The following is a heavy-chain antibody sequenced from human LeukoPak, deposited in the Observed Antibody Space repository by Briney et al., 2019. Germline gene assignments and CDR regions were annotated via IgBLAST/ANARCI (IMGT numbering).Heavy chain of an antibody. Sequence: GGSLRLSCAASGFSFNNAWMSWVRQAPGKGLEWVGRIKDKSYGETTDYAAPVKGRFIISRDDSKNTPYLQMNSLKTEDTAVYYCTTDPPGAFDYWGQGALVTVSS. CDR2: IKDKSYGETT. D-gene: IGHD3-10*01. CDR1: GFSFNNAW. CDR3: TTDPPGAFDY. V-gene: IGHV3-15*01. J-gene: IGHJ4*02.